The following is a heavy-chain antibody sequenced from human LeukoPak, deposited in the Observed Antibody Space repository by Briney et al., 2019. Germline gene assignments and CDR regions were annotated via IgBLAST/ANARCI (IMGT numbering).Heavy chain of an antibody. J-gene: IGHJ5*02. CDR2: INPSGGST. Sequence: ASVKVSCKASGYTFTSYYMHWVRQAPGQGLEWMGIINPSGGSTSYAQKFQGRVTMTGDTSTSTVYMELSSLRSEDTAVYYCARDRDTIFGVVTTNWFDPWGQGTLVTVSS. CDR3: ARDRDTIFGVVTTNWFDP. D-gene: IGHD3-3*01. CDR1: GYTFTSYY. V-gene: IGHV1-46*01.